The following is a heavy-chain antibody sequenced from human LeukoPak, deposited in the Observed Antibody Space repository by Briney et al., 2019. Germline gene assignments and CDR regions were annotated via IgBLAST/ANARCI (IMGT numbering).Heavy chain of an antibody. Sequence: SETLSLTCTVSGGSISSYFWSWIRQPPGKGLEWIGYIYYSGSTNYNPSLKSRVTISVDTSKNQFSLKLTSVTAADTAVYYCARFTVTTYSYYGMDVWGQGTTVTVSS. CDR3: ARFTVTTYSYYGMDV. CDR1: GGSISSYF. J-gene: IGHJ6*02. D-gene: IGHD4-17*01. CDR2: IYYSGST. V-gene: IGHV4-59*01.